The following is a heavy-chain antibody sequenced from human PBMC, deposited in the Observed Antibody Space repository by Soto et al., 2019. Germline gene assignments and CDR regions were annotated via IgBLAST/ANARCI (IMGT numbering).Heavy chain of an antibody. CDR2: IWYDGSNK. CDR3: ARPLSGDILHYYYYGMDV. CDR1: GFTFSSYG. J-gene: IGHJ6*02. V-gene: IGHV3-33*01. D-gene: IGHD4-17*01. Sequence: GGSLRLSCAASGFTFSSYGMHWVRQAPGKGLEWVAVIWYDGSNKYYADSVKGRFTISRDNSKNTLYLQMNSLRAEDTAVYYCARPLSGDILHYYYYGMDVWGQGTTVTVSS.